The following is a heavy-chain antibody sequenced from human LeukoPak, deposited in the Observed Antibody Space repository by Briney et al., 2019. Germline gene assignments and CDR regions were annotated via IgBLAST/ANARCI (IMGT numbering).Heavy chain of an antibody. CDR2: VNSDGSST. Sequence: PGGSLRLSCAASGFTFSRYWMHWVRQAPGKGLVWVSRVNSDGSSTSYADSVKGRFTISRDNAKNMMYLQMNSLRAEDTAVYYCARVYYYDTTGYYYWGQGTLVTVSS. V-gene: IGHV3-74*01. J-gene: IGHJ4*02. D-gene: IGHD3-22*01. CDR3: ARVYYYDTTGYYY. CDR1: GFTFSRYW.